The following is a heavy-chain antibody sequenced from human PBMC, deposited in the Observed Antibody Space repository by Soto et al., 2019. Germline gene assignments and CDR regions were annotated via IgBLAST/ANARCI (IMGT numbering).Heavy chain of an antibody. CDR1: GFTFSSYA. Sequence: GGSLRLSCAASGFTFSSYAMSWVRQAPGKGLEWVSAISGSDNTTYYADPVKGRFTISRDNSKNTLYLQMSSLRADDTAVYYCAPMGVWGQGTTVTVSS. J-gene: IGHJ6*02. CDR3: APMGV. CDR2: ISGSDNTT. V-gene: IGHV3-23*01.